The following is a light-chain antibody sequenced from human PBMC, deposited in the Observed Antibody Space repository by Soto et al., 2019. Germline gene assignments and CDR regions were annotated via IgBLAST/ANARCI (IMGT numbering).Light chain of an antibody. V-gene: IGKV3-15*01. CDR1: QSVSSK. CDR2: DAS. Sequence: EIVRTQSPATLSVSPGERATLSCRASQSVSSKLAWYQQKPGQAPRLLIYDASTRATGIPARFSGSGSGTEFTLSISSLQSEDFAVYYCQQSNNWPWTFGQGTKVDIK. CDR3: QQSNNWPWT. J-gene: IGKJ1*01.